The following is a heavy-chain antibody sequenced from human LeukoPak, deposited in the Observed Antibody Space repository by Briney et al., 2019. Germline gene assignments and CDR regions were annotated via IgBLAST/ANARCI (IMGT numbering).Heavy chain of an antibody. CDR3: AKERRVRGVISTIDY. Sequence: PGGSLRLSCAASGFTFSSYGMHWVRQAPGKGLEWVAFIRYDGSKKYYADSVKGRFTISRDNSKNTLYLQMNSLRAEDTAVYYCAKERRVRGVISTIDYWGQGTLVTVSS. V-gene: IGHV3-30*02. J-gene: IGHJ4*02. D-gene: IGHD3-10*01. CDR2: IRYDGSKK. CDR1: GFTFSSYG.